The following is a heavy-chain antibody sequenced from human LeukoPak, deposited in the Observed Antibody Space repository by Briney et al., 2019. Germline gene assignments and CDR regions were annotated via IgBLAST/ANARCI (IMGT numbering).Heavy chain of an antibody. CDR1: GFIFDNYA. D-gene: IGHD6-19*01. V-gene: IGHV3-9*01. J-gene: IGHJ4*02. CDR2: MSWNSVVI. CDR3: AKDIYATGWATSFDS. Sequence: SLRLSCEASGFIFDNYAMHWVRQAPGKGLEWVSGMSWNSVVIGYADSVKGRFTISRDSAKNSLYLLMNSLRAEDTAFYYCAKDIYATGWATSFDSWGQGTLVTVSS.